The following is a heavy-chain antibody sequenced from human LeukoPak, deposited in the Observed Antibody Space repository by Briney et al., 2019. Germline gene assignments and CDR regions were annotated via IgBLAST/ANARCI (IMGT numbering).Heavy chain of an antibody. CDR1: GFPVSTYY. Sequence: GGSLRLSCEASGFPVSTYYMSWVRQAPGKGLEWLSIIFGNIDTYYAESVKGRFTISRDNSKNTVYLQMNTLRVEDTAVYFCARSPGDHWPIDYWGQGTLATVSS. V-gene: IGHV3-66*02. CDR2: IFGNIDT. CDR3: ARSPGDHWPIDY. D-gene: IGHD4-17*01. J-gene: IGHJ4*02.